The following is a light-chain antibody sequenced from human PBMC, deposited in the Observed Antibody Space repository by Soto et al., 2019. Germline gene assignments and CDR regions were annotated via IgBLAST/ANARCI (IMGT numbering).Light chain of an antibody. J-gene: IGLJ2*01. V-gene: IGLV2-14*01. CDR3: SSYTSSSTLV. CDR2: DVS. CDR1: SSDVGGYNY. Sequence: QSALTQPASVSGSPGQSITISCTGTSSDVGGYNYVSWYQQHPGKAPKVMIYDVSNRPSGISNRSSGSKSGNTASLTISGLQAEDEADYYCSSYTSSSTLVFGGGTKLTVL.